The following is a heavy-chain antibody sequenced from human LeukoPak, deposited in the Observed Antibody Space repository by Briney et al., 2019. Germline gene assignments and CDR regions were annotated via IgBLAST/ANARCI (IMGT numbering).Heavy chain of an antibody. Sequence: GGSLRLSCAASGFTLSNYGMHWVRQAPGKGLEWVGGIWYDGNYKYYADSVKGRFTISRDNSKDTLFLQMDSRRAENTAVYYCARKYYDSSGYQEATFNYWGQGTLVTVSS. CDR1: GFTLSNYG. CDR3: ARKYYDSSGYQEATFNY. CDR2: IWYDGNYK. J-gene: IGHJ4*02. D-gene: IGHD3-22*01. V-gene: IGHV3-33*01.